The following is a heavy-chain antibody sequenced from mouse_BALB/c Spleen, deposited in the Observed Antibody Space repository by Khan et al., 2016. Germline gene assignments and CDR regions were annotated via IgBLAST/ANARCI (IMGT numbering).Heavy chain of an antibody. CDR2: INTYTGEP. V-gene: IGHV9-3-1*01. D-gene: IGHD2-4*01. CDR3: ARDVITTSGASAY. J-gene: IGHJ3*01. CDR1: GYTFTNYG. Sequence: QIQLVQSGPELKKPGETVKISCKASGYTFTNYGMNWVKQAPGKGLKWMGWINTYTGEPTYADDFKGRFAFSLETSASTAYLQINNLKNEDTATSFCARDVITTSGASAYWGQGTLVTVSA.